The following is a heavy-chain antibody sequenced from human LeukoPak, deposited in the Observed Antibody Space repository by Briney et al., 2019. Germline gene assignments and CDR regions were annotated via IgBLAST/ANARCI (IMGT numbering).Heavy chain of an antibody. J-gene: IGHJ6*02. D-gene: IGHD2-2*02. V-gene: IGHV4-34*01. CDR3: ARGPGGVYCSSTSCYKGKYYYYGMDV. CDR1: GGSIGTYY. Sequence: SETLSLTCTVSGGSIGTYYWSWVRQSPGKGLEWIGEINHSGSTNYNPSLKSRVTISVDTSKNQFSLKLSSVTAADTAVYYCARGPGGVYCSSTSCYKGKYYYYGMDVWGQGTTVTVSS. CDR2: INHSGST.